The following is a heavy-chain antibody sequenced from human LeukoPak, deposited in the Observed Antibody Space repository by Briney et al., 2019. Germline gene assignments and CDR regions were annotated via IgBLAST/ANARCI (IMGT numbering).Heavy chain of an antibody. Sequence: ASVKVSCKASGYTFTCNYLHGVLQAPGQRVEWVGCINPHNCSTDYSQTCQAGVTVTRGVSTSTSYMGLNMLTPDDTAINCCPWGGWLHPFAFWGQGTMVIVPS. CDR3: PWGGWLHPFAF. J-gene: IGHJ4*02. CDR2: INPHNCST. CDR1: GYTFTCNY. D-gene: IGHD5-12*01. V-gene: IGHV1-2*02.